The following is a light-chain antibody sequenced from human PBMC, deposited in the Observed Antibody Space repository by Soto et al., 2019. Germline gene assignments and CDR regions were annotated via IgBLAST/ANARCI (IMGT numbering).Light chain of an antibody. CDR2: EVS. V-gene: IGLV2-23*02. J-gene: IGLJ2*01. CDR1: SSNVGSYNL. CDR3: RSYAGSSTYVV. Sequence: QSALTQPASVSGSPGQSITISCTGTSSNVGSYNLVSWYQQHPGKAPKLLIYEVSKRPSGVSNRFSGSKSGTTASLTISGLQAEDEADYYCRSYAGSSTYVVFGGGTKLTVL.